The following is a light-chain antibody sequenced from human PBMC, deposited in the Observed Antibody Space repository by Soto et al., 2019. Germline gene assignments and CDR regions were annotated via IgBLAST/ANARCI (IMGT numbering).Light chain of an antibody. CDR2: GAS. J-gene: IGKJ2*01. Sequence: EIVLTQSPATLSLSPGERATLSCRASQSVSSSYLAWYQQKPGQAPRLLIYGASSRATGIPDRFSGSGSGTDFTLTISRLEPEDFAVYYCQHYGSSQYTFGQGTKLEIK. V-gene: IGKV3-20*01. CDR3: QHYGSSQYT. CDR1: QSVSSSY.